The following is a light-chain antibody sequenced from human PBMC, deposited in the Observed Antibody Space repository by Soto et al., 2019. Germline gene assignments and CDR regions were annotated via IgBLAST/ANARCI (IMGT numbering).Light chain of an antibody. CDR3: QQYNNWPLT. CDR2: DAS. Sequence: TQSPSSLSASVGDRVTITCRASQVISSYFAWYQQKPGQPPRLLIYDASTRATGIPARFSGSQSGTEFTLTISSLLSEDFAVYSCQQYNNWPLTFGGGTKVEIK. J-gene: IGKJ4*01. CDR1: QVISSY. V-gene: IGKV3-15*01.